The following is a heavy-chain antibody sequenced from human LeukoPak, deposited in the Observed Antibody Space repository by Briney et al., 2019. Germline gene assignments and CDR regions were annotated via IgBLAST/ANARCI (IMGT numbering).Heavy chain of an antibody. CDR3: ARDSDTVTREYYFDY. D-gene: IGHD4-11*01. V-gene: IGHV1-69*04. J-gene: IGHJ4*02. CDR2: IIPIFGIA. CDR1: GGTFSSYA. Sequence: GASVKVSCKASGGTFSSYAISWVRQAPGQGLEWMGRIIPIFGIANYAQKFQGRVTITADKSTSTAYMELSSLRSEDTAVYYCARDSDTVTREYYFDYWGQGTLVTVSS.